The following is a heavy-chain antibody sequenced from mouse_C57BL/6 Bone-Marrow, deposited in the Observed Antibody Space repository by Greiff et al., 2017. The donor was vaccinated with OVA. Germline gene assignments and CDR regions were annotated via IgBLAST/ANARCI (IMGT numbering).Heavy chain of an antibody. D-gene: IGHD2-1*01. CDR2: ISNGGGST. CDR3: ARQTGNYYFDY. Sequence: EVKLVESGGGLVQPGGSLKLSCAASGFTFSDYYMYWVRQTPEKRLEWVAYISNGGGSTYYPDTVKGRFTISRDNAKNTLYLQMSRLKSEDTALYYCARQTGNYYFDYWGQGTTLTVSS. V-gene: IGHV5-12*01. J-gene: IGHJ2*01. CDR1: GFTFSDYY.